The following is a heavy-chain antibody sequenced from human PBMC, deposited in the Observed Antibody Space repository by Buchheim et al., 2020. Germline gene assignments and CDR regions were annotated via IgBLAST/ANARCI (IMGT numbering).Heavy chain of an antibody. V-gene: IGHV3-7*01. Sequence: EVQLVESGGGLVQPGGSLRLSCAASGFTFSSYWMSWVRQAPGKGLEWVANIKQDGSEKYYVDSVKGRFTISRDNAKNSLYLQMNSLRAEDTAVYYCARRNCPLYCTGGVCYISSCWFDPWGQGTL. CDR1: GFTFSSYW. J-gene: IGHJ5*02. D-gene: IGHD2-8*02. CDR2: IKQDGSEK. CDR3: ARRNCPLYCTGGVCYISSCWFDP.